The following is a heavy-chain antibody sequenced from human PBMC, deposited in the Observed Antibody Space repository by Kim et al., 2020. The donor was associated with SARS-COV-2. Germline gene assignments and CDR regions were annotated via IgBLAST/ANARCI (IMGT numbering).Heavy chain of an antibody. V-gene: IGHV4-34*01. D-gene: IGHD3-22*01. CDR3: ARGRPYYYDSSGYYPFVDY. Sequence: SETLSLTCAVYGGSFSGYYWSWIRQPPGKGLEWIGEINHSGSTNYNPSLKSRVTISVDTSKNQFSLKLSSVTAADTAVYYCARGRPYYYDSSGYYPFVDYWGQGTLVTVSS. J-gene: IGHJ4*02. CDR2: INHSGST. CDR1: GGSFSGYY.